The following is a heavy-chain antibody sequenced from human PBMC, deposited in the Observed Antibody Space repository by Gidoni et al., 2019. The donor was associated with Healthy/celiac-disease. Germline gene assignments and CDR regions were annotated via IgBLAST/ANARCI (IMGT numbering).Heavy chain of an antibody. V-gene: IGHV1-24*01. CDR1: GYTPTELS. CDR2: FDPEDGKT. D-gene: IGHD5-12*01. CDR3: ATGHNGYNPPFDY. J-gene: IGHJ4*02. Sequence: QVQLVQSGAEVKKPGASVPVSCKVSGYTPTELSMHWVRQAPGKGREWMGGFDPEDGKTIYAQKFQGRVTMTEDTSTDTAYMELSSLRSEDTAVYYCATGHNGYNPPFDYWGQGTLVTVSS.